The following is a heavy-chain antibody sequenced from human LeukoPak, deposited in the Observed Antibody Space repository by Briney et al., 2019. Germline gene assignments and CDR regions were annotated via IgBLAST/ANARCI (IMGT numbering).Heavy chain of an antibody. V-gene: IGHV1-2*02. CDR1: GYTFSDYY. Sequence: VASVKVSCKASGYTFSDYYMHWVRQAPGQGLEWMGWINPDSGVTNHAQKFEGRVTMTRDTSISTVYMELSRLRPDDTAVYYCARAMVEYHYGMDVWGQGTTVTVSS. CDR3: ARAMVEYHYGMDV. D-gene: IGHD3-10*01. CDR2: INPDSGVT. J-gene: IGHJ6*02.